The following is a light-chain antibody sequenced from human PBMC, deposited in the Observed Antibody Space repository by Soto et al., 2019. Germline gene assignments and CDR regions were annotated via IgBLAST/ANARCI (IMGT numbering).Light chain of an antibody. CDR3: QQSYSTPWT. V-gene: IGKV1-39*01. CDR1: QDISNY. J-gene: IGKJ1*01. CDR2: AGS. Sequence: EIQMTHSASSLSASVGDRVTIPCQASQDISNYLKWYQQIPGKAPKLLVYAGSSLQGGVPSRFSGSGSGTDFTLTISSMQPEDFVTYYCQQSYSTPWTFAQGTRVDI.